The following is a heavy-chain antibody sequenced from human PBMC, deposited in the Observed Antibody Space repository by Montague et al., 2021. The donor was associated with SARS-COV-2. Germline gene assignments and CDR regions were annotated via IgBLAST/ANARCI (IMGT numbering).Heavy chain of an antibody. J-gene: IGHJ5*02. D-gene: IGHD5-18*01. CDR3: AKGSRRGYNYGTNNWLDP. Sequence: SLRLSCAASDFTFDDYAMHWVRQAPGKGLEWVSGINWNSGNLGYXDSXQGLFSISRDNSRNSLFLQMNSLRPEDTAVYYCAKGSRRGYNYGTNNWLDPWGQGTLVTVSS. CDR1: DFTFDDYA. CDR2: INWNSGNL. V-gene: IGHV3-9*01.